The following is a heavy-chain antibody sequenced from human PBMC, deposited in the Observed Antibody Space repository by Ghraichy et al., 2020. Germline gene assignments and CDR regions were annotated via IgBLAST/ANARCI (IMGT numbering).Heavy chain of an antibody. J-gene: IGHJ2*01. V-gene: IGHV3-30*04. CDR3: ARNGDYGDYRYLNWYFYL. Sequence: SCAASGFTFSSYVMHWVRQAPGKGLEWVAVISYDGSNKYYADSVKGRFTISRDNSKNTLYLQMNSLRDEDTAVYYCARNGDYGDYRYLNWYFYLWGRGTLVTFSS. D-gene: IGHD4-17*01. CDR2: ISYDGSNK. CDR1: GFTFSSYV.